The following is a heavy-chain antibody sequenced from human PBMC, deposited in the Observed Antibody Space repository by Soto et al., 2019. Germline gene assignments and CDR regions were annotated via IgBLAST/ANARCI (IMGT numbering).Heavy chain of an antibody. J-gene: IGHJ5*02. CDR2: ISAYNGNT. CDR1: GYTFTSYG. Sequence: QVQLVQSGAEVKKPGASVKVSCKASGYTFTSYGISWVRQAPGQGLEWMGWISAYNGNTNYAQKRQGRVTMTTDTATSTAYMELRSLRSDDTAVYYCARAEYSSGWYGGSWFDPWGQGTLVTVSS. D-gene: IGHD6-19*01. CDR3: ARAEYSSGWYGGSWFDP. V-gene: IGHV1-18*04.